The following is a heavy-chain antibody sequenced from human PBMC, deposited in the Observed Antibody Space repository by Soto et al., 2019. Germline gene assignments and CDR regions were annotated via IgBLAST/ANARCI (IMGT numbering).Heavy chain of an antibody. J-gene: IGHJ6*02. CDR1: GGSNSRSNW. V-gene: IGHV4-4*02. Sequence: SDTLSPTWGVSGGSNSRSNWRGWVGMPTGEGLEWIGEIYHRRSTNYNPSLKSRVTISVDESKNQFSLKLSSVTSADTAVYYREQRIIAARAGSAYVIDVWRQG. D-gene: IGHD6-6*01. CDR2: IYHRRST. CDR3: EQRIIAARAGSAYVIDV.